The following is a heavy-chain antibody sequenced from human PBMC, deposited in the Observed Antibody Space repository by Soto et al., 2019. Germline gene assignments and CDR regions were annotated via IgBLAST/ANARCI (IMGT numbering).Heavy chain of an antibody. CDR3: ARDLGRNGSYY. D-gene: IGHD1-26*01. V-gene: IGHV3-23*01. J-gene: IGHJ4*02. Sequence: EVKLLESGGGLIQRGGSLRLSCAASGFTFSSYAMSWVRQAPGKGLEWVAGIGGSGSPTYYADSVKGRFIISRDNSRNTLYLQMNSLTGEDTAVLYCARDLGRNGSYYWGQGTLVTVSS. CDR1: GFTFSSYA. CDR2: IGGSGSPT.